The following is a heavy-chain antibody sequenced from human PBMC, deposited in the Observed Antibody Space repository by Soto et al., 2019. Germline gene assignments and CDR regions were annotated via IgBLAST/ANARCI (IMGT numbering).Heavy chain of an antibody. Sequence: QITLKESGPTLVKPTQTLTLTCTFSGFSLSSSGVGVAWIRQPPVKALEWLALIYWDGDQRYSPSLRSRLTITKDTYKHQVVHTLTNMEPVDTATFYCAHRQLVGPPEYNWFDHWGQGTLVTVSS. V-gene: IGHV2-5*02. CDR3: AHRQLVGPPEYNWFDH. CDR1: GFSLSSSGVG. CDR2: IYWDGDQ. J-gene: IGHJ5*02. D-gene: IGHD2-8*02.